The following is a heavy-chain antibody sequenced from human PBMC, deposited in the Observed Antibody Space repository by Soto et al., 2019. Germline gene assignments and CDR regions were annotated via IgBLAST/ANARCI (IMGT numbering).Heavy chain of an antibody. J-gene: IGHJ6*02. CDR2: ISSSSSYI. V-gene: IGHV3-21*01. D-gene: IGHD3-10*01. Sequence: PGGSLRLSCAASGFTFSSYAMSWVRQAPGKGLEWVSSISSSSSYIYYADSVKGRFTISRDNAKNSLYLQMNSLRAEDTAVYYCARDLLLWFGGYPWGGMDVWGQGTTVTVSS. CDR3: ARDLLLWFGGYPWGGMDV. CDR1: GFTFSSYA.